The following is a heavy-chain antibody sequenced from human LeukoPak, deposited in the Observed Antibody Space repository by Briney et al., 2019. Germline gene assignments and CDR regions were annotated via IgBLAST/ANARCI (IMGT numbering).Heavy chain of an antibody. J-gene: IGHJ4*02. D-gene: IGHD3-10*01. CDR1: GGSISSGGYS. CDR3: ARITMVRGVLDY. V-gene: IGHV4-30-4*07. Sequence: SQTLSLTCAVSGGSISSGGYSWRWIRQPPGTGLEWIGYIYYSGSTYYNPSLKSRVTISVDTSKNQFSLKLSSVTAADTAVYYCARITMVRGVLDYWGQGTLVTVSS. CDR2: IYYSGST.